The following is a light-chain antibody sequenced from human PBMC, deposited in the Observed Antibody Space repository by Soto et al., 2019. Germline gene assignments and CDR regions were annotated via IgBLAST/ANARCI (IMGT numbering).Light chain of an antibody. CDR2: AAS. V-gene: IGKV1-39*01. CDR3: QQRYSPPL. CDR1: QSISSY. J-gene: IGKJ3*01. Sequence: DIQMTQSPSSLSASVGDRVTITCRASQSISSYLNWYQQKPGKAPKLLIYAASSLQSGVPSRFSGSGSGTDFTLTISSLQPDDFATYYCQQRYSPPLLGSGSKVDIK.